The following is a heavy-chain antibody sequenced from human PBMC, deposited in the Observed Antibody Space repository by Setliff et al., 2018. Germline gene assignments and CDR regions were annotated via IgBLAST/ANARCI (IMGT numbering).Heavy chain of an antibody. CDR3: TTLVYCTNGVCPIDY. J-gene: IGHJ4*02. D-gene: IGHD2-8*01. CDR2: IKSKTDGGTT. CDR1: GFTFSNAW. Sequence: LRLSCAASGFTFSNAWMNWVRQAPGKGLEWVGRIKSKTDGGTTDYAAPVKGRFAISRDDSKNTLYLQMNSLKTEDTAVYYCTTLVYCTNGVCPIDYWGQGTLVTVSS. V-gene: IGHV3-15*07.